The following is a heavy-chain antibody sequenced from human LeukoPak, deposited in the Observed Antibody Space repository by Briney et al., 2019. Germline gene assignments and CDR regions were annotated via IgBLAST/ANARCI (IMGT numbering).Heavy chain of an antibody. J-gene: IGHJ5*02. V-gene: IGHV4-31*03. CDR1: GGSISNSDHY. D-gene: IGHD2-15*01. CDR2: IYYSGST. Sequence: PSQTLSLTCTVSGGSISNSDHYWSWVRQYPGKGLEWIGYIYYSGSTYYNPSLKSRVTISVDTSKNQFSLKLRSVTAADPAVYYCARGDCSGGSCYPWGQGTLVTVSS. CDR3: ARGDCSGGSCYP.